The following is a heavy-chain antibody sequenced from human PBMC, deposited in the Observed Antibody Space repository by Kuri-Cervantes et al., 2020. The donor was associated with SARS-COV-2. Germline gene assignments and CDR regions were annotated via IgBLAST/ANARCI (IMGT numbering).Heavy chain of an antibody. Sequence: GGSLRLSCAASGSSFSDYGMSWVRQAPGKGLDWVSTISGSSGSTYYADSVKGRFTISRDNSKNTLYLQMNSLRAEDTAVYYCAKTEQMGGAFDIWGQGTMVTVSS. D-gene: IGHD6-13*01. J-gene: IGHJ3*02. CDR1: GSSFSDYG. CDR2: ISGSSGST. V-gene: IGHV3-23*01. CDR3: AKTEQMGGAFDI.